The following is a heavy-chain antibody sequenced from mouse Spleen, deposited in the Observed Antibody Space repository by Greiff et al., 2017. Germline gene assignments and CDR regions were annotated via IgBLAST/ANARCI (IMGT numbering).Heavy chain of an antibody. CDR3: ARQSGYAMDY. D-gene: IGHD1-3*01. CDR1: GFIFNSYA. Sequence: EVMLVESGGGVVRPGGSLKLSCAASGFIFNSYAMSWVRQNPEKRLEWVATINRGGTYTYYPVSVEGRFTISRDNAKNTLYLQMSSLRSGDTAIYYCARQSGYAMDYWGQGTSVTVSS. V-gene: IGHV5-9-1*01. J-gene: IGHJ4*01. CDR2: INRGGTYT.